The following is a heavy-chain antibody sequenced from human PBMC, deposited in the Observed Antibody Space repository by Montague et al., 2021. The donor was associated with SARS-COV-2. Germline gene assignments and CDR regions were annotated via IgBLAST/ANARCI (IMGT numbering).Heavy chain of an antibody. CDR3: ARAPRNIFGVVLTFDY. Sequence: TLSLTCTVSGGSISSGGYYWSWIRQHPGKGLEWIGYIYYSGSTYYNPSLKSRVTISVDTSKNQFSPKLSSVTAADTAVYYCARAPRNIFGVVLTFDYWGQGTLVTVSS. CDR1: GGSISSGGYY. V-gene: IGHV4-31*03. CDR2: IYYSGST. J-gene: IGHJ4*02. D-gene: IGHD3-3*01.